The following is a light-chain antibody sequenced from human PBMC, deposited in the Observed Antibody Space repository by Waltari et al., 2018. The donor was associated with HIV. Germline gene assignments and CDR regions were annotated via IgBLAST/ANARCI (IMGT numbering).Light chain of an antibody. J-gene: IGLJ2*01. CDR2: EVS. V-gene: IGLV2-14*01. CDR1: NSDIGGYNY. CDR3: SSFITTTTHVV. Sequence: QSALTQPASVSGSLGQSVTISCPGANSDIGGYNYVSCYQQHPGKAPKLIIHEVSKRPSGVSDRFSGSKSGNTASLTISGLQAEDESDYYCSSFITTTTHVVFGGGTRLTVL.